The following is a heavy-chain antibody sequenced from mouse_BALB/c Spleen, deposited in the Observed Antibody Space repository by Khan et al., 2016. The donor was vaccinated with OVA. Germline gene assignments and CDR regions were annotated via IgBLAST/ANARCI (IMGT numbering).Heavy chain of an antibody. Sequence: EVQLVESGGDLVKPGGSLKLSCAASGFTFSSFGMSWIRQTPDKRLEWVATISSGGSYTYYPDSVKGRFTISRDNAKNTLYLQMSSLKSEDTAMYYCARQYSNSFFEYWGQCTTLTVSS. D-gene: IGHD2-5*01. CDR3: ARQYSNSFFEY. CDR2: ISSGGSYT. J-gene: IGHJ2*01. CDR1: GFTFSSFG. V-gene: IGHV5-6*01.